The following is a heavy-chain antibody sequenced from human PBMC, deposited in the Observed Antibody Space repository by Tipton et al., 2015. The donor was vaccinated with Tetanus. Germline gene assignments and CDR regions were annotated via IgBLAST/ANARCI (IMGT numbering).Heavy chain of an antibody. CDR3: ARDHTFTVSQSRGGLDY. CDR2: IWNDGSNT. D-gene: IGHD3-22*01. V-gene: IGHV3-33*01. J-gene: IGHJ4*02. Sequence: CAASGFSFSSYGMHWVRQAPGKGLEWVALIWNDGSNTYYADSVKGRFTISRDNSKNTLYLQMSSLRDEVTAVYFCARDHTFTVSQSRGGLDYWGQGTLVTVSS. CDR1: GFSFSSYG.